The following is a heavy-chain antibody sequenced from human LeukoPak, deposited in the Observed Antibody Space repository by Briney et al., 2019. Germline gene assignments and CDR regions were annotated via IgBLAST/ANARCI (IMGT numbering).Heavy chain of an antibody. CDR2: ISGSGGST. CDR3: AKGGSASRGYSYGFPWYFDY. D-gene: IGHD5-18*01. V-gene: IGHV3-23*01. Sequence: GGSLRLSCAASGSTFSSYAMSWVRQAPGKGLEWVSAISGSGGSTYYADSVKGRFTISRDNSKNTLYLQMNSLRAEDTAVYYCAKGGSASRGYSYGFPWYFDYWGQGTLVTVSS. J-gene: IGHJ4*02. CDR1: GSTFSSYA.